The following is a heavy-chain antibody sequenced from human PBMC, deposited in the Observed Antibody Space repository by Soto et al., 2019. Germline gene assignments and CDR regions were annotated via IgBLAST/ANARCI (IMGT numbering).Heavy chain of an antibody. CDR3: ARTTTIGHYYGMDV. D-gene: IGHD4-4*01. J-gene: IGHJ6*02. CDR2: IYYSGSA. Sequence: SETLSLTCTVSGGSISSYYWSWIRQPPGKGLEWIGYIYYSGSANYNPSLKSRVTISVDTSKNQFSLKLSSVTAADTAVYYCARTTTIGHYYGMDVWGQGTTVTVSS. V-gene: IGHV4-59*01. CDR1: GGSISSYY.